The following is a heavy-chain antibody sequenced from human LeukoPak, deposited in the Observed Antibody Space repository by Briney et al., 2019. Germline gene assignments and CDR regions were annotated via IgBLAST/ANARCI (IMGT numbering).Heavy chain of an antibody. CDR1: GYTFIDYY. CDR2: INPKSGGT. D-gene: IGHD3-22*01. V-gene: IGHV1-2*02. CDR3: ARDRADDSSGYYCA. Sequence: ASVKVSCKASGYTFIDYYIHWVRQAPGQGLEWMEWINPKSGGTKSAQKFQGRVTMTSDTSISTAYMELNRLESDDTAVYFCARDRADDSSGYYCAWGQGSLVTVSS. J-gene: IGHJ5*02.